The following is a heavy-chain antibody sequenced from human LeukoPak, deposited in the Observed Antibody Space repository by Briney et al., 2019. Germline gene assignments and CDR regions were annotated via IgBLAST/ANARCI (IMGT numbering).Heavy chain of an antibody. CDR3: AKGAGWYNY. CDR2: IIYSGSS. Sequence: SETLSLTCTVSGDSITTYHWSWIRQPPGKGLEWIGFIIYSGSSTYSPSLKSRVAISMDTSNNQFSLKLSSVTAADTAVYYCAKGAGWYNYWGQGTLVTVSS. CDR1: GDSITTYH. D-gene: IGHD6-19*01. J-gene: IGHJ4*02. V-gene: IGHV4-59*01.